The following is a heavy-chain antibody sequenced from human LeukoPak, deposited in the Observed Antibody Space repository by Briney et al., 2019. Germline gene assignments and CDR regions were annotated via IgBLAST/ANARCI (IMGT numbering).Heavy chain of an antibody. Sequence: GGSLRLSYAASGFTFSSYSMNWVRQAPGKGLEWVSYISSSSSTIYYADSVKGRFTISRDNAKNSLYLQMNSLRAEDTAVYYCASYDYVWGIRYWGQGTLVTVS. J-gene: IGHJ4*02. CDR1: GFTFSSYS. CDR3: ASYDYVWGIRY. D-gene: IGHD3-16*01. CDR2: ISSSSSTI. V-gene: IGHV3-48*01.